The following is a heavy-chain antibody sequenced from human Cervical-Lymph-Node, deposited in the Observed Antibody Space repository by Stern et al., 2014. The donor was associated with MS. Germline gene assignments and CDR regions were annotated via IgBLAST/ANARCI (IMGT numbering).Heavy chain of an antibody. J-gene: IGHJ4*02. Sequence: EVQLVQSGPEVKRPGESLKISCQASGYTFTSYWNGWVRQMPGKGLEWIAIIFPGGSDIRYSPSFQGQVTISADKSSSTAYLQWNTLKASDTAIYYCARQRYFDYWGQGTLVTVSS. CDR2: IFPGGSDI. CDR1: GYTFTSYW. V-gene: IGHV5-51*01. CDR3: ARQRYFDY.